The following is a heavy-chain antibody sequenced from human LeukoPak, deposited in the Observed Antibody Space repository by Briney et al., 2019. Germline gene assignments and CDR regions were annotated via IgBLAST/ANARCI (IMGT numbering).Heavy chain of an antibody. D-gene: IGHD5-18*01. CDR1: GFTFSSYA. Sequence: GGSLRLSCAASGFTFSSYAMNWVRQAPGKGLEWVSSISSSSSYIYYADSVKGRFTISRDNAKNSLYLQMNSLRAEDTSVYYCATVYIYGSPTSYFDYWGQGTLVTVSS. CDR2: ISSSSSYI. CDR3: ATVYIYGSPTSYFDY. V-gene: IGHV3-21*01. J-gene: IGHJ4*02.